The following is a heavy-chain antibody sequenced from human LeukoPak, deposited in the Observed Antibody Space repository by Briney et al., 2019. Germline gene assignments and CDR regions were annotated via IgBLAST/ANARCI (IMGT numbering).Heavy chain of an antibody. CDR2: ISGSGGST. CDR3: AKVRANRFASFDY. D-gene: IGHD1/OR15-1a*01. J-gene: IGHJ4*02. V-gene: IGHV3-23*01. Sequence: PGGSLRLSCAASGFTFSSYDMSWVRQAPGKGLEWVSAISGSGGSTHYADSVKGRFTISRDNSKNTLYLQMNSLRTDDTAVYYCAKVRANRFASFDYWGQGTLVTVSS. CDR1: GFTFSSYD.